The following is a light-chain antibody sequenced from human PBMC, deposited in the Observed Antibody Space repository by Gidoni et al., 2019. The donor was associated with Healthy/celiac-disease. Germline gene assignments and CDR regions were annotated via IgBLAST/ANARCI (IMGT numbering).Light chain of an antibody. CDR2: DAS. V-gene: IGKV3-11*01. J-gene: IGKJ2*01. CDR1: QRVSRY. Sequence: EIVLTHSPATLSLSPGEIATLSCRASQRVSRYLAWYQQKPGQAPRLLIYDASNRATGIPARFSGSGSGTDFTLTISSLEPEDFAVYYCQQRSNWLPYTFGQXTKLEIK. CDR3: QQRSNWLPYT.